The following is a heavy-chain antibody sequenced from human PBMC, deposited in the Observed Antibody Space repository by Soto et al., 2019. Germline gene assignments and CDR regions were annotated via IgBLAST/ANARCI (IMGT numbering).Heavy chain of an antibody. J-gene: IGHJ6*02. V-gene: IGHV3-43D*03. D-gene: IGHD3-10*01. CDR1: GFTFDDYA. CDR3: AKDIYGSGSYYYYYYGMDV. CDR2: ISWDGGST. Sequence: GGSLRLSCAASGFTFDDYAMHWVRQAPGKGLEWVSLISWDGGSTYYADSVKGRFTISRDNSKNSLYLQMNSLRAEDTGLYYCAKDIYGSGSYYYYYYGMDVWGQGTTVTVSS.